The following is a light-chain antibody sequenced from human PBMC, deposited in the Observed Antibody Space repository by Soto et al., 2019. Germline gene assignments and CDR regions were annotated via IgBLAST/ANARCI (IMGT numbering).Light chain of an antibody. CDR1: QSVSSSY. CDR2: GAS. J-gene: IGKJ1*01. Sequence: DIVWTQSPGTLSLSPGERAALSCRASQSVSSSYLAWYQQKPGQAPRLLIFGASSRATGIPARISGSGSGTEFTLTITSLQSEDFAVYYCQQYNKWRTFGQGTKVDIK. CDR3: QQYNKWRT. V-gene: IGKV3D-15*01.